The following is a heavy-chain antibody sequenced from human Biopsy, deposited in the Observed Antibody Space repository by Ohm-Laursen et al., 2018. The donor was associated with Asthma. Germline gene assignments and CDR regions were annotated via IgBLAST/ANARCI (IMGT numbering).Heavy chain of an antibody. CDR3: ARGYSGPDRIVYYYSGLEV. Sequence: SSVKVSCKASGDSFSNYAISWVRQAPGQGLEWMGGLIPVLGTPDHAQMFEGRVTITADESTSTAYMELSSPSSEDTAVYYCARGYSGPDRIVYYYSGLEVWGQGTTVIVSS. J-gene: IGHJ6*02. CDR2: LIPVLGTP. CDR1: GDSFSNYA. V-gene: IGHV1-69*01. D-gene: IGHD5-12*01.